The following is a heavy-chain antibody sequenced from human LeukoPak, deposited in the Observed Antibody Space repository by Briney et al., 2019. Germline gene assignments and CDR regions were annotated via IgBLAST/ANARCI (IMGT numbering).Heavy chain of an antibody. CDR2: ISGSGGST. V-gene: IGHV3-23*01. Sequence: PGGSLRLSCAASGFTFSSYAMSWVRQAPGKGLEWVSAISGSGGSTYYADSVKGRFTISRDNSKNTLYLQMNSLRAEDTAVYYCAKLGGGYCSGGSCYHGYFQHWGQGTLVTVSS. CDR1: GFTFSSYA. D-gene: IGHD2-15*01. CDR3: AKLGGGYCSGGSCYHGYFQH. J-gene: IGHJ1*01.